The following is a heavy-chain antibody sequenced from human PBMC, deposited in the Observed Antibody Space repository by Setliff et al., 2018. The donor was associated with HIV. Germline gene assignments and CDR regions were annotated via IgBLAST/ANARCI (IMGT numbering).Heavy chain of an antibody. V-gene: IGHV3-21*01. J-gene: IGHJ4*02. CDR1: GFTFSTYS. CDR3: ARDVSWRVRTYIDY. Sequence: PGGSLRLSCEASGFTFSTYSMNWVRQAPGKGLEWVSSISSSCRSKYYADSVKGRFTISRDNAKNSLYLQMNGLTAEDTAVYYCARDVSWRVRTYIDYWGQGALVTVSS. CDR2: ISSSCRSK. D-gene: IGHD3-3*01.